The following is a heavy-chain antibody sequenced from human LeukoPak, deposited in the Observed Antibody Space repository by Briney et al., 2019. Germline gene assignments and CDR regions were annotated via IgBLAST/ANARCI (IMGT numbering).Heavy chain of an antibody. V-gene: IGHV3-11*01. J-gene: IGHJ4*02. CDR3: AAAAAGPGDNHY. CDR1: GFTFSDYY. CDR2: ISSSGSTI. D-gene: IGHD6-13*01. Sequence: GGSLRLSCAASGFTFSDYYMSWVRQAPGKGLEWVSYISSSGSTIYSPHSVKPRFTISKDNAKNSLYLQMNSLRAEHTAVYYCAAAAAGPGDNHYWGQGTLVTVSS.